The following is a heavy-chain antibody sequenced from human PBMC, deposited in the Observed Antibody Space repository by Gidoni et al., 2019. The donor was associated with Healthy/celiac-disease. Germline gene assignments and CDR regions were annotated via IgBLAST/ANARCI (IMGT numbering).Heavy chain of an antibody. CDR1: GGSFRGYY. V-gene: IGHV4-34*01. CDR3: ARLAADSLGGYYYYGMDV. Sequence: QVQLQQWGAGLLKPSETLSLTCAVYGGSFRGYYWSRIRQPPGKGLEWIGEINHSGSTNYNPSLKSRVTISVDTSKNQFSLKLSSVTAADTAVYYCARLAADSLGGYYYYGMDVWGQGTTVTVSS. CDR2: INHSGST. D-gene: IGHD3-16*01. J-gene: IGHJ6*02.